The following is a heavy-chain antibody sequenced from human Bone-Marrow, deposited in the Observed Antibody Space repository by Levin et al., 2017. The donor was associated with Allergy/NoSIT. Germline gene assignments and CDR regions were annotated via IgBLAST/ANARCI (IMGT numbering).Heavy chain of an antibody. CDR1: GFAFSSYA. V-gene: IGHV4-31*02. Sequence: LRLSCAASGFAFSSYAMNWVRQAPGKGLEWIGYIYYNGSTYFNPSLKSRVSISVDTSKNQFSLKLSSVTAADTAHYYCARVLAGFDGSAMAYDYWGRGSLVTVSS. CDR3: ARVLAGFDGSAMAYDY. J-gene: IGHJ4*02. CDR2: IYYNGST. D-gene: IGHD3-10*01.